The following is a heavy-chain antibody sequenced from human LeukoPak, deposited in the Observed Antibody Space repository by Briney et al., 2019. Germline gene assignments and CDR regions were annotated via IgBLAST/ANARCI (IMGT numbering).Heavy chain of an antibody. Sequence: SEALSLTCAVSDYSITSDYYWGWIRQPPGKGREWIGSIYHSGSTYYNPSLKSRVTISVDTSKNQFSPKLTSVTAADTAVYYCAREGSTSGTNWFDPWGQGTLVTVSS. J-gene: IGHJ5*02. CDR1: DYSITSDYY. CDR3: AREGSTSGTNWFDP. D-gene: IGHD3-10*01. CDR2: IYHSGST. V-gene: IGHV4-38-2*02.